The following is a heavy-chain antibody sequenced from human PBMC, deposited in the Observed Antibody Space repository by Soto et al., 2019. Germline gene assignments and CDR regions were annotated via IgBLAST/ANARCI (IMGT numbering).Heavy chain of an antibody. J-gene: IGHJ6*02. CDR1: GYSISTNYY. V-gene: IGHV4-38-2*02. Sequence: SETLSVTCAVSGYSISTNYYWSWLRKPQGKGLEWIGSIYHSGSTYYNPSLKSRVTISVDTSKNQFSLRLTSVTAADTAVYYCARDIRRGQLVRYYYYGIDVCGQGTTVTVS. CDR2: IYHSGST. CDR3: ARDIRRGQLVRYYYYGIDV. D-gene: IGHD6-13*01.